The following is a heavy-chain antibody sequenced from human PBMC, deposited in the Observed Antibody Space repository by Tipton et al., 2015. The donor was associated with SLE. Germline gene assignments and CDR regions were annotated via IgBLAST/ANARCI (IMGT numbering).Heavy chain of an antibody. CDR2: ISSSSSTI. CDR1: GFTFSSYF. Sequence: LSLTCAASGFTFSSYFMNWVRQAPGKGLEWVSYISSSSSTIYYADSVKGRFTISRDNAKNSLYLQMNSLRAEDTAVYYSARDRGGSGWFDYWGQGTQVTVSS. J-gene: IGHJ5*01. D-gene: IGHD6-19*01. V-gene: IGHV3-48*01. CDR3: ARDRGGSGWFDY.